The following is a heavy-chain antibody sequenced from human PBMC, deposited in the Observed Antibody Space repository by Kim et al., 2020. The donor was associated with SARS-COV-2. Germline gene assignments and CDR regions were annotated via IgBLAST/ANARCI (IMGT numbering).Heavy chain of an antibody. Sequence: GGSLRLSCAASGFTFSSYGMHWVRQAPGKGLEWVSLISNDGNTIYYADSVKGRFTISRDNSKNTLYLQMNSLRAEDTAMYYCAKDPDSSGVRRYLDYWGQGALVTASS. V-gene: IGHV3-30*18. J-gene: IGHJ4*02. D-gene: IGHD3-22*01. CDR3: AKDPDSSGVRRYLDY. CDR2: ISNDGNTI. CDR1: GFTFSSYG.